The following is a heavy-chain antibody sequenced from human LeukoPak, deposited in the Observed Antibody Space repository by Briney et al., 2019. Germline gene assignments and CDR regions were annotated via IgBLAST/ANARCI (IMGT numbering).Heavy chain of an antibody. D-gene: IGHD3-10*01. CDR3: ARGRGRPPFDF. V-gene: IGHV3-64*01. CDR1: GFSFRGYG. Sequence: HPGGSLRLSCAASGFSFRGYGMHWVRQAPGRGLEYVSAISADGGTTDYLNSVKGRFTISRDNSKNTLYLQMGRLRSDDTAIYYCARGRGRPPFDFWGQGTVVTVAS. CDR2: ISADGGTT. J-gene: IGHJ4*02.